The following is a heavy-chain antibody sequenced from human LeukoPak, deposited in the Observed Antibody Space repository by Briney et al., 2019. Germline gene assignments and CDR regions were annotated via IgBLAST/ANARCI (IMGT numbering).Heavy chain of an antibody. J-gene: IGHJ5*02. V-gene: IGHV4-59*01. CDR1: GGSISSYY. CDR2: IYYSGST. Sequence: SETLSLTCTVSGGSISSYYWSWIRQPPGKGLEGIGYIYYSGSTNYNPSLKGRVTISVDTSKNQFSLKLSSVTAADTAVYYCARVMVRGVIPWFDPWGQGTLVTVSS. CDR3: ARVMVRGVIPWFDP. D-gene: IGHD3-10*01.